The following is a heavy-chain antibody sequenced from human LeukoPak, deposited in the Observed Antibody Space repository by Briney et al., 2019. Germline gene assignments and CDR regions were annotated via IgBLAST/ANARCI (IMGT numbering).Heavy chain of an antibody. CDR1: GFTFDDYA. CDR3: AKLPPKVGYYYMDV. V-gene: IGHV3-43D*03. Sequence: GGSLRLSCAASGFTFDDYAMHWVRKAPGKGLEWVSLISWDGGSTYYADSVKGRFTISRDNSKNSLYLQMNSLRAEDTALYYCAKLPPKVGYYYMDVWGKGTTVTVSS. CDR2: ISWDGGST. J-gene: IGHJ6*03. D-gene: IGHD1-26*01.